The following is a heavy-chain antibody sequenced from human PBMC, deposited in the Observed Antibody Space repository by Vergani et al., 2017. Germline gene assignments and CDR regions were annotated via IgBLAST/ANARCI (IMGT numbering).Heavy chain of an antibody. Sequence: QVQLVQSGAEVKKPGASVKVSCKTSGYTFIGYYMHWVRQAPGQGLEWMGWINPNTGGTNYAQKFQGRVTLTRDTSISTAYMELSRLRSDNTAIYYCARGATYFDYWGQGTQVTVSS. CDR2: INPNTGGT. CDR3: ARGATYFDY. CDR1: GYTFIGYY. V-gene: IGHV1-2*02. J-gene: IGHJ4*02.